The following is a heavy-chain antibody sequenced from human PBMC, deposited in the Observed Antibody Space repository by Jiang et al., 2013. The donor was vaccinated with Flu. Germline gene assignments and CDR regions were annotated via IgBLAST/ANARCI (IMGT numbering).Heavy chain of an antibody. V-gene: IGHV6-1*01. CDR2: TYYRSKWYN. D-gene: IGHD3-22*01. CDR1: GTVSLATVLL. J-gene: IGHJ5*02. Sequence: AISGTVSLATVLLGTGSRQSPSRGLEWLGRTYYRSKWYNDYAVSVKSRITINPDTSKNQFSLQLNSVTPEDTAVYYCARDINYYDSSGYYYVDDWFDPWGQGTLVTVSS. CDR3: ARDINYYDSSGYYYVDDWFDP.